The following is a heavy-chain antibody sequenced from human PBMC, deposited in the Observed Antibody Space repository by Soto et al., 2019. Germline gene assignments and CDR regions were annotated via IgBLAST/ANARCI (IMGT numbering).Heavy chain of an antibody. CDR3: AGGENCFDP. J-gene: IGHJ5*02. CDR1: GYTFTSYG. V-gene: IGHV1-18*01. Sequence: QVQLVQSGAEVKKPGASVKVSCKASGYTFTSYGISWVRQAPGQGLEWMGWISAYNGNTNYAQKLQGRVTMTTDTSTSTSCMEVRSLSSDATAVFYCAGGENCFDPWGQGTLVTVSS. CDR2: ISAYNGNT. D-gene: IGHD1-26*01.